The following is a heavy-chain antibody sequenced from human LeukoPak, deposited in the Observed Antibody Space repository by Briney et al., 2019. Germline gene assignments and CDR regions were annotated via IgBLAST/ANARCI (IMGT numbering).Heavy chain of an antibody. J-gene: IGHJ4*02. D-gene: IGHD3-9*01. CDR3: ARSRAVEWPTIFYYFDY. Sequence: ASVKVSCKASGGTFSSYAISWVRQAPGQGLKWMGGIIPIFGTANYAQKFQGRVTITTDESTSTAYMELSSLRSEDTAVYYCARSRAVEWPTIFYYFDYWGQGTLVTVSS. CDR1: GGTFSSYA. CDR2: IIPIFGTA. V-gene: IGHV1-69*05.